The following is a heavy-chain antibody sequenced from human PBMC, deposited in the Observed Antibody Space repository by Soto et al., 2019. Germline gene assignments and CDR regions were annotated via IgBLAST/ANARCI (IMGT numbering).Heavy chain of an antibody. V-gene: IGHV3-11*01. D-gene: IGHD6-13*01. CDR3: ARAMYSSKTEFEY. J-gene: IGHJ4*02. CDR1: GLTFSDYY. Sequence: QVQLVESGGGLVKPGGSLRLSCAASGLTFSDYYMTWIRQAPGKGLEWVSYSSSSAGTISYADSVRGRFTISRDNAKNSLYLEMNSLRAEDAAVYYCARAMYSSKTEFEYWGQGTLVTVSS. CDR2: SSSSAGTI.